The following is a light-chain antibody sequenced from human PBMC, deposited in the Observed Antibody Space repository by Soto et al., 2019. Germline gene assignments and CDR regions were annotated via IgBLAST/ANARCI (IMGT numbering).Light chain of an antibody. J-gene: IGKJ4*01. V-gene: IGKV1-9*01. Sequence: DIPLTQSPSLLSSSVGDRVTITCRASQIISTCLSWYQQKPGKAPKLLIYAASTLQEGVPSRFSGSGSGTEFTLTISSLQPEDFATYYCPLINSFFGGGTRVQI. CDR3: PLINSF. CDR2: AAS. CDR1: QIISTC.